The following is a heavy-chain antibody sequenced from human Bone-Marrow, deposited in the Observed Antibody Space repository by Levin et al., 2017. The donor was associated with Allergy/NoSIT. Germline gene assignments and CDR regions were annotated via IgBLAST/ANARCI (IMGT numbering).Heavy chain of an antibody. CDR2: ISYDGSDQ. CDR1: GFTLRSHA. D-gene: IGHD1-26*01. Sequence: QAGGSLRLSCSASGFTLRSHAMHWVRQAPGKGLEWVAVISYDGSDQYYGDSVQGRFMISRDNSKSMVFLQMNSLRADDTAVYYCARKGYGGDQGLDYWGQGTLVTVS. J-gene: IGHJ4*02. V-gene: IGHV3-30*04. CDR3: ARKGYGGDQGLDY.